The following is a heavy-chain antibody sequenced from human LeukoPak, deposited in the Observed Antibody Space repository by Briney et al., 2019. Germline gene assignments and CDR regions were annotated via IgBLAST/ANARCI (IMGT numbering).Heavy chain of an antibody. CDR1: GGSISSSSYY. J-gene: IGHJ5*02. V-gene: IGHV4-39*01. CDR3: ARGKGVVPAAIPRFDP. D-gene: IGHD2-2*01. Sequence: SETLSLTCTVSGGSISSSSYYWGWIRQPPGKGLEWIGSIYYSGRTYYNPSLKSRVTISVDTSKNQFSLKLSSVTAADTAVYYCARGKGVVPAAIPRFDPWGQGTLVTVSS. CDR2: IYYSGRT.